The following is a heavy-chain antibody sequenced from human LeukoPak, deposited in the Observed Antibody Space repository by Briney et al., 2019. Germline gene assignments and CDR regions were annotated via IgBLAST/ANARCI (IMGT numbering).Heavy chain of an antibody. Sequence: SETLSLTCTVSGGSISSSRYYWGWLRQPPGKGVEGLGNIYYSGSTYYNPSLKGRVTISVDTSKNQFALKLSSLTAAGPAGYYCAHITTFGVVSPNFDPWGQGTLVTVSS. CDR3: AHITTFGVVSPNFDP. J-gene: IGHJ5*02. CDR1: GGSISSSRYY. D-gene: IGHD3-3*01. CDR2: IYYSGST. V-gene: IGHV4-39*06.